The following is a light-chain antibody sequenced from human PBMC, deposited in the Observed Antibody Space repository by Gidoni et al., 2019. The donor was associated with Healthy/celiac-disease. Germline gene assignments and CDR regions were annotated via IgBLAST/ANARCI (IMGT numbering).Light chain of an antibody. CDR3: GTWDSSLSARWV. J-gene: IGLJ3*02. V-gene: IGLV1-51*01. Sequence: QSVLTPPPSVSAAPGQKVAISGSGSSSNIGNNYVSWYQQLPGTAPILLIYDNNKRPSGIPDRFSGSQSVTSATLGITGLQTGDEADYYCGTWDSSLSARWVFGGGTKLTVL. CDR2: DNN. CDR1: SSNIGNNY.